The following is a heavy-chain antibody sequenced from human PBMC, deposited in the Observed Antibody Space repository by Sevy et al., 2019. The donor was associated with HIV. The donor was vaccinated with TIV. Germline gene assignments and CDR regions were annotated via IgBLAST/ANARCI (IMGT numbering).Heavy chain of an antibody. CDR2: ISGSGVST. D-gene: IGHD3-22*01. J-gene: IGHJ4*02. Sequence: GGSVRLSCAASRFTLRSYAMSWVRQAPGKGLEWVSAISGSGVSTYYADSVKGRFTISRDNSKNTLYLQMNSLRAEDTAVYYCAKDVRYDSSGYFDYWGQGILVTVSS. V-gene: IGHV3-23*01. CDR1: RFTLRSYA. CDR3: AKDVRYDSSGYFDY.